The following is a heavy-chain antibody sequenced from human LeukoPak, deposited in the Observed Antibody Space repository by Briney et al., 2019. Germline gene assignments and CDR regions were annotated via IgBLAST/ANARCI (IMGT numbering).Heavy chain of an antibody. Sequence: GGSLRLSCAASRFTVSSNYMSWVRQAPEKGLEWVSVIYSGGSTYYADSVKGRFTISRDNSKNTLYLQMNSLRAEDTAVYYCARDLRYFDWLLSHYYYYYGMDVWGQGTTVTVSS. D-gene: IGHD3-9*01. J-gene: IGHJ6*02. V-gene: IGHV3-66*01. CDR3: ARDLRYFDWLLSHYYYYYGMDV. CDR1: RFTVSSNY. CDR2: IYSGGST.